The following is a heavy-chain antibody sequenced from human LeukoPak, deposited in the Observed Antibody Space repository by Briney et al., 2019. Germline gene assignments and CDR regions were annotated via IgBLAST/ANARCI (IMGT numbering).Heavy chain of an antibody. CDR3: AKVGEYYGSGSLNWFDS. CDR2: LTHGGYTT. J-gene: IGHJ5*01. Sequence: GGYLRLSCAASGFTFARYGMTWVRQAPGKGLEWVSVSALTHGGYTTYYADSVKGRFTVSRDNSKSTLYLQMNSLRGDDTAVYYCAKVGEYYGSGSLNWFDSWGQGTLVTVSS. D-gene: IGHD3-10*01. CDR1: GFTFARYG. V-gene: IGHV3-23*01.